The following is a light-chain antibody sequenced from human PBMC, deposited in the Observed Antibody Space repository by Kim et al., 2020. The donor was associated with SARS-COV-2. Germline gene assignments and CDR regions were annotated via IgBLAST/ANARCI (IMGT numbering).Light chain of an antibody. V-gene: IGLV1-51*01. J-gene: IGLJ2*01. CDR3: GTWDSSLSAGV. Sequence: QSVLTQPPSVSAAPGQKVTISCSGSSSNIGNNYVSWYQQLPGTAPKLLIYDNNTRPLGIPDRFSGSKSGTSATLGITGLQTGDEADYYCGTWDSSLSAGVFGGGTQLAVL. CDR2: DNN. CDR1: SSNIGNNY.